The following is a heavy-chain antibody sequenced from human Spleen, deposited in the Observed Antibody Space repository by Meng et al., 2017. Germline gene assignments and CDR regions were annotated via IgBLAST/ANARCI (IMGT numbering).Heavy chain of an antibody. V-gene: IGHV1-18*04. Sequence: ASVKVSCKASGYTFPDYWLHWVRRAPGQGLEWMGRINPKSGDTHYAQKPQGRVTMTTDTSTGTAYMELRSLRSDGTAVYYCARNTILDSSGYYYGGYWGQGTLVTVSS. CDR2: INPKSGDT. D-gene: IGHD3-22*01. CDR1: GYTFPDYW. CDR3: ARNTILDSSGYYYGGY. J-gene: IGHJ4*02.